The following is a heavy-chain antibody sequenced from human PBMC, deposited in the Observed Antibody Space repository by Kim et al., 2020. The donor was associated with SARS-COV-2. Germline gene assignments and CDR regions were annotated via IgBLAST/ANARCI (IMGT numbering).Heavy chain of an antibody. CDR2: ITKTSTTI. J-gene: IGHJ3*02. CDR3: VRDRMGGAFDM. V-gene: IGHV3-48*02. D-gene: IGHD3-16*01. CDR1: GFTFGAYD. Sequence: GGSLRLSCATSGFTFGAYDMNWVRRAPGKGLEWLSFITKTSTTIYYANSVKGRFTISRDNAKNSLYLQMNSLRDEDTALYYCVRDRMGGAFDMWGQGTMV.